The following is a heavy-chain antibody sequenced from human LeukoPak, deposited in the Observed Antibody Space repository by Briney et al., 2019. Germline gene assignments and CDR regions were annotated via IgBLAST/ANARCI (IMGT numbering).Heavy chain of an antibody. CDR1: GGTFSIYA. J-gene: IGHJ4*02. CDR2: IIPIFGTT. D-gene: IGHD3-16*02. CDR3: ATGPTGLSYVDL. Sequence: SVKVSCKPSGGTFSIYAVSWVRQAPGQGPEWMGRIIPIFGTTNYAQKFEGRVTITTDESKSTVYMELRSLTYDDAAVFFFATGPTGLSYVDLWGQGTQVSVSS. V-gene: IGHV1-69*05.